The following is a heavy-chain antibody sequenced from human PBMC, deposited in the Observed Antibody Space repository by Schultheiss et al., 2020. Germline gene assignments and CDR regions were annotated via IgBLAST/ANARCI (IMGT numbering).Heavy chain of an antibody. J-gene: IGHJ4*02. CDR3: AYGGWFFNY. CDR2: IKSKTDGGTT. Sequence: GESLKISCAASGFTFSNAWMSWVRQAPGKGLEWVGRIKSKTDGGTTDYAAPVKGRFTISRDDSKNTLYLQMNSLKTEDTALYYCAYGGWFFNYWGQGTLVTVSS. CDR1: GFTFSNAW. D-gene: IGHD2-15*01. V-gene: IGHV3-15*01.